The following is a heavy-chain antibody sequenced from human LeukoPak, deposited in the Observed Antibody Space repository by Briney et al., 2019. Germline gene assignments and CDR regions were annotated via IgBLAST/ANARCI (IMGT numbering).Heavy chain of an antibody. V-gene: IGHV4-59*01. CDR3: ARGQICSGGSCYQD. D-gene: IGHD2-15*01. CDR1: GDSINSFY. Sequence: AETLSPTCTVSGDSINSFYWSWIRQPPGKGLEWIGYIYYSGTTNYNPSLKSRVTISVDTSKNQYSLKLSSVTAADTAVYFCARGQICSGGSCYQDWGQGILVTVSS. J-gene: IGHJ4*02. CDR2: IYYSGTT.